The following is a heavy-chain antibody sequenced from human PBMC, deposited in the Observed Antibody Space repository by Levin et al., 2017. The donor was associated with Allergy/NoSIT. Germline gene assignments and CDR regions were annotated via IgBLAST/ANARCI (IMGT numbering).Heavy chain of an antibody. CDR2: INPHSGGT. J-gene: IGHJ5*02. Sequence: ASVKVSCKASGYTFTGYSMHWVRQAPGQGLEWVGRINPHSGGTNYAQKFQGRVTMTRDTSISTAYMEVSRLRSDDTAVYFCARGGQQLDNRLGWFDPWGQGTLVTVSS. CDR3: ARGGQQLDNRLGWFDP. CDR1: GYTFTGYS. D-gene: IGHD6-13*01. V-gene: IGHV1-2*06.